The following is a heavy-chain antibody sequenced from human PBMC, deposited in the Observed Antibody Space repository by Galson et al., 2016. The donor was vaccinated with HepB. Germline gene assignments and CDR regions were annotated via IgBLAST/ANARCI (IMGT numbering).Heavy chain of an antibody. V-gene: IGHV1-3*01. CDR3: AGRLGYCSGGNCYWYYFDS. CDR1: GYMFSMYG. J-gene: IGHJ4*02. CDR2: IHAGNGNT. Sequence: SVKVSCKASGYMFSMYGIAWVRQAPGQRLEWMGWIHAGNGNTKYSQKLQGRVTITRDTSASTVYMELSSLRSEDTAVYYCAGRLGYCSGGNCYWYYFDSWGQGSLVTVSS. D-gene: IGHD2-15*01.